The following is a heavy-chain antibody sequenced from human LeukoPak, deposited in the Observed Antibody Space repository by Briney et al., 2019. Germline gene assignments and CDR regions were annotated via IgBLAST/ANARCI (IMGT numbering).Heavy chain of an antibody. CDR2: ISNHGEST. J-gene: IGHJ2*01. V-gene: IGHV3-64D*06. Sequence: PGGSLRLSCSASGFTFSRYTMHWVRQAPGKGLEYVSAISNHGESTYYADSVKGRFTISRDNSKNTLFLQTSSLRVEGTAVYYCVKDLGGENYNQGKRYFDLWGRGTLVTVSS. CDR1: GFTFSRYT. CDR3: VKDLGGENYNQGKRYFDL. D-gene: IGHD3-16*01.